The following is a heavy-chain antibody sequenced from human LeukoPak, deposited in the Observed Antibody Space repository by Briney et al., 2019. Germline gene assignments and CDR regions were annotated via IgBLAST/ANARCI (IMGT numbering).Heavy chain of an antibody. Sequence: PSETLSLTCAVYGGSFSGYYWSWIRQPPGKGLEWIGEINHSGSTNYNPSLKSRVTISVDTSKNQFSLKLSSVTAADTAAYYCARVDWGYDSSGYYPNPHLDYWGQGTLVTVSS. J-gene: IGHJ4*02. CDR3: ARVDWGYDSSGYYPNPHLDY. CDR2: INHSGST. CDR1: GGSFSGYY. V-gene: IGHV4-34*01. D-gene: IGHD3-22*01.